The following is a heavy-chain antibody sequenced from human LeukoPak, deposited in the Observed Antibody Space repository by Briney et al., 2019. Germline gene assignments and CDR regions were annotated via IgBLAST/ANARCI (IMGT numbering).Heavy chain of an antibody. CDR1: GGSISSYY. J-gene: IGHJ4*02. Sequence: SETLSLTCTVSGGSISSYYWSWIRQSPGKGLEWIGYIYYTGSTVYNPSLKSRVTMSVDTSKNQFSLKLSSVTAADTAVYHCARERHDILTGYIDYWGQGMLVTVSS. CDR2: IYYTGST. V-gene: IGHV4-59*12. CDR3: ARERHDILTGYIDY. D-gene: IGHD3-9*01.